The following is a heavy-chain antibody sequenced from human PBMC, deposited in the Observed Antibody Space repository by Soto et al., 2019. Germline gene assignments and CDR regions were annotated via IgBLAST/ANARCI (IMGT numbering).Heavy chain of an antibody. CDR3: AKVRITMVRGPYAMDG. V-gene: IGHV3-23*01. CDR1: GFTFSSYA. D-gene: IGHD3-10*01. J-gene: IGHJ6*01. CDR2: ISGSGGST. Sequence: GGSLRLSCAASGFTFSSYAMSWVRQAPGKGLEWVSAISGSGGSTYYADSVKGRFTISRDNSKNTLYLQMNSLRAEDTAVYYCAKVRITMVRGPYAMDGCGQGTTASVS.